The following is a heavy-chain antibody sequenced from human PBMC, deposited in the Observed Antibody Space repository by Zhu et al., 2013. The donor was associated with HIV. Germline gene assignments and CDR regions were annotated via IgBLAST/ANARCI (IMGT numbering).Heavy chain of an antibody. V-gene: IGHV1-69*01. D-gene: IGHD7-27*01. J-gene: IGHJ4*02. CDR1: GGVFSTYA. CDR2: IIPVFGSP. Sequence: QVQLVQSGAEVRKTGSSVKVSCKTSGGVFSTYAIGWVRQAPGQGLEWMGSIIPVFGSPIYAQSFQGRVTITADESTSTAYLELTGLRSEDTAVYYCARDSADLTSLDWGQGTPGHRLL. CDR3: ARDSADLTSLD.